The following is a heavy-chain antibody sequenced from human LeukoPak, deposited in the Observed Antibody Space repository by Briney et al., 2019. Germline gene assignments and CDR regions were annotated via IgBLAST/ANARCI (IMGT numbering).Heavy chain of an antibody. Sequence: SQTLSLTCTVSGGSISSGGYYWSWIRQPPGKGLEWIGYIYYSGSTNYNPSLKSRVTISVDTSKNQFSLKLSSVTAADTAVYYCASHQYDSSGYCDYWGQGTLVTVSS. CDR2: IYYSGST. V-gene: IGHV4-61*08. J-gene: IGHJ4*02. CDR3: ASHQYDSSGYCDY. CDR1: GGSISSGGYY. D-gene: IGHD3-22*01.